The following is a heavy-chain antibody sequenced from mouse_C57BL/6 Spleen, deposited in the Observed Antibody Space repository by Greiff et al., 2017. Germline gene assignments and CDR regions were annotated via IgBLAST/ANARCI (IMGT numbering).Heavy chain of an antibody. CDR2: IYPGDGDT. Sequence: QVQLKQSGAELVKPGASVKISCKASGYAFSSYWMNWVKQRPGKGLEWIGQIYPGDGDTNYNGKFKGKATLTADKSSSTAYMQLSSLTSEDSAVYFCARWGPHTGYFDYWGQGTTLTVSS. V-gene: IGHV1-80*01. D-gene: IGHD1-1*01. CDR1: GYAFSSYW. J-gene: IGHJ2*01. CDR3: ARWGPHTGYFDY.